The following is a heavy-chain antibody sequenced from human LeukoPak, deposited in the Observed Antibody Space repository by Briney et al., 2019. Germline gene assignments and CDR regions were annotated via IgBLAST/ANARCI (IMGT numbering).Heavy chain of an antibody. CDR2: IYPGDSDT. J-gene: IGHJ4*02. V-gene: IGHV5-51*01. Sequence: TGESLKISCKGSGYSFTSYWIGWVRQMPGKGLEWMGIIYPGDSDTRYSPSFQGQVTISADKSISTAYLQWSSLKASDTAMYYCAKLGYDILTGYPASPFDYWGQGTLVTVSS. CDR3: AKLGYDILTGYPASPFDY. D-gene: IGHD3-9*01. CDR1: GYSFTSYW.